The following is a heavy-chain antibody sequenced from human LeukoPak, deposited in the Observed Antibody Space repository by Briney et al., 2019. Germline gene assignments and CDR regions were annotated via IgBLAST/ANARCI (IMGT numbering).Heavy chain of an antibody. Sequence: ASVNVSCKASGYTFTSYGISWVRQAPGQGLEWMGWISAYNGYTNYAQKLQGRVTMTTDTSTSTAYMELRSLRSDDTAVYYCARDVLRFLEWLLPSGDCYYGMDVWGQGTTVTVSS. CDR3: ARDVLRFLEWLLPSGDCYYGMDV. D-gene: IGHD3-3*01. CDR2: ISAYNGYT. V-gene: IGHV1-18*01. CDR1: GYTFTSYG. J-gene: IGHJ6*02.